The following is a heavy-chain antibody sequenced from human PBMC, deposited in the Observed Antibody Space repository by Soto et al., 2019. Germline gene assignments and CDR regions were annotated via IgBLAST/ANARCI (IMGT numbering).Heavy chain of an antibody. CDR3: ARHGDSGSYLPFRYYYYYGMDV. CDR2: IYYSGST. D-gene: IGHD1-26*01. CDR1: GGSISSYY. Sequence: PSETLSLTCTVSGGSISSYYWSWIRQPPGKGLEWIGYIYYSGSTNYNPSLKSRVTISVDTPKNQFSLKLSSVTAADTAVYYCARHGDSGSYLPFRYYYYYGMDVWGQGTTVTVSS. V-gene: IGHV4-59*08. J-gene: IGHJ6*02.